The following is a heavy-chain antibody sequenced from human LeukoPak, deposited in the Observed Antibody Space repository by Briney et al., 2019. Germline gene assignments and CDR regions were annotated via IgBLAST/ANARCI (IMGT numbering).Heavy chain of an antibody. CDR1: GGSMSPLY. Sequence: SETLSLTCTVSGGSMSPLYWSWIRQSPGKGLEWIGSIYYSGGTNYNPSLKSRVTISVDTSKNQFSLELSSVTAADTAVYYCAVNSTKHTFDIWGQGTMVTVSS. D-gene: IGHD1-1*01. CDR3: AVNSTKHTFDI. V-gene: IGHV4-59*08. J-gene: IGHJ3*02. CDR2: IYYSGGT.